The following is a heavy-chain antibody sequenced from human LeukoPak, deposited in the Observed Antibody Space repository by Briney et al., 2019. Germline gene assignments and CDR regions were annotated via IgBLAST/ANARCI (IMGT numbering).Heavy chain of an antibody. CDR2: IYSGGST. CDR1: GFTFSSYA. Sequence: GGSLRLSCAASGFTFSSYAMRWVRQAPGKGLEWVSVIYSGGSTDYADSVKGRFTISRDNLKNTLYLQMNTLRAEDTAVYYCARGPAGYNWGQGTLVTVSS. J-gene: IGHJ4*02. D-gene: IGHD1-1*01. CDR3: ARGPAGYN. V-gene: IGHV3-53*01.